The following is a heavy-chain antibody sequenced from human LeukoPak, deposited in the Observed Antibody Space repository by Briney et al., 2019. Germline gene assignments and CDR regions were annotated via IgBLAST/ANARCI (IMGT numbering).Heavy chain of an antibody. Sequence: ASVKVSCKASGYTFTSYGISWVRQAPGQGLEWMGWISAYNGNTNYAQKLQGRVTMTRDMSTSTVYMELSSLRSEDTAVYYCARGYCSSTSCSYYYYMDVWGKGTTVTISS. D-gene: IGHD2-2*01. CDR2: ISAYNGNT. V-gene: IGHV1-18*01. CDR1: GYTFTSYG. CDR3: ARGYCSSTSCSYYYYMDV. J-gene: IGHJ6*03.